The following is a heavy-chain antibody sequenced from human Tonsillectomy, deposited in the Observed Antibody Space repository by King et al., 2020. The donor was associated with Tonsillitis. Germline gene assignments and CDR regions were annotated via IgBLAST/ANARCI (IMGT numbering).Heavy chain of an antibody. CDR3: ARLENDFSGYVWFDP. Sequence: VQLVESGAEVKRPGASVKVSCKASGYTFTGHYMHWVRQAPGQGLEWMGWINPNSGVTKYAQKFQGRVTMTRDTSISTAYMELSRLRSDDTAVFYCARLENDFSGYVWFDPWGQGTLVTVSS. V-gene: IGHV1-2*02. J-gene: IGHJ5*02. CDR2: INPNSGVT. D-gene: IGHD3-22*01. CDR1: GYTFTGHY.